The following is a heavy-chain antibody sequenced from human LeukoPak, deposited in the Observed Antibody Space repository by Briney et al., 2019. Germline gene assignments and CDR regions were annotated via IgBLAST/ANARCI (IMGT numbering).Heavy chain of an antibody. J-gene: IGHJ4*02. CDR2: IKEDGTET. D-gene: IGHD4-23*01. CDR1: GFMSSSNW. V-gene: IGHV3-7*03. CDR3: AKETTVVTRGSDY. Sequence: PGGSLRLSCAASGFMSSSNWMSWVRLAPGKGLEWVANIKEDGTETYYVDSVKGRFTISRDNAKNSLYLQMNSLRVEDTAVYYCAKETTVVTRGSDYWGQGTLVTVSS.